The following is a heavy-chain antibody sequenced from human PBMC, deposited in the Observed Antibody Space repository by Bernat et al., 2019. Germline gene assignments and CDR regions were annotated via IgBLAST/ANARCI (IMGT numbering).Heavy chain of an antibody. CDR1: GYTFTGYY. D-gene: IGHD3-10*01. J-gene: IGHJ6*02. CDR3: ARGPSPLYYYGSGSYYYYGMDV. V-gene: IGHV1-2*04. Sequence: QVQLVQSGAEVKKPGASVKVSCKASGYTFTGYYMHWVRQAPGQGLEWMGWINPNSGGTNYAQKFQGWVTMTRDTSISTAYMELSRLRSDDTAVYYCARGPSPLYYYGSGSYYYYGMDVWGRGTTVTVSS. CDR2: INPNSGGT.